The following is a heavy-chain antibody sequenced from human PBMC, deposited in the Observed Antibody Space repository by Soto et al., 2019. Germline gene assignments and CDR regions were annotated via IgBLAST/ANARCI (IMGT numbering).Heavy chain of an antibody. CDR1: GFTFSSYV. V-gene: IGHV3-23*01. CDR2: ISSRGAST. J-gene: IGHJ3*02. D-gene: IGHD5-12*01. CDR3: AKDKWPSSRESAFDI. Sequence: EVQLLESGGALVQPGGSLRLSCAASGFTFSSYVMNWVRQAPGQGLQWVSSISSRGASTFYADSVKGRFTISRDTSNNTRYLQIDSLRAEDTAIYYCAKDKWPSSRESAFDIWGRGTVVIVSS.